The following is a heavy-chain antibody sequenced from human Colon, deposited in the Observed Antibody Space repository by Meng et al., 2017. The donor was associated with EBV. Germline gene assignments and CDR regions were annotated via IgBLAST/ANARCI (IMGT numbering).Heavy chain of an antibody. V-gene: IGHV4-30-2*01. CDR1: GDSISSGDYS. D-gene: IGHD2-21*02. CDR2: IYHGGTT. J-gene: IGHJ5*02. Sequence: QLPLKDSDSGLVQPSQSLSLTCAVSGDSISSGDYSWSWIRQPPGQGLEWIGYIYHGGTTYNTSLKSRVTISVDNSKNQFSLRLTSVTAADTAVYYCARGPYCGGDCYWFDPWGQGTLVTVSS. CDR3: ARGPYCGGDCYWFDP.